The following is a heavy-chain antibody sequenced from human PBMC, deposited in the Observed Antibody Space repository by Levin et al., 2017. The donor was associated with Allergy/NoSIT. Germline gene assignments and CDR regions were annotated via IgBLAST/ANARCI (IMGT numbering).Heavy chain of an antibody. CDR2: IYPGDSDT. CDR3: ARRRGEETQGRHYYGMDV. V-gene: IGHV5-51*01. CDR1: GYSFTSYW. D-gene: IGHD3-10*01. Sequence: PGGSLRLSCKGSGYSFTSYWIGWVRQMPGKGLEWMGIIYPGDSDTRYSPSFQGQVTISADKSISTAYLQWSSLKASDTAMYYCARRRGEETQGRHYYGMDVWGQGTTVTVSS. J-gene: IGHJ6*02.